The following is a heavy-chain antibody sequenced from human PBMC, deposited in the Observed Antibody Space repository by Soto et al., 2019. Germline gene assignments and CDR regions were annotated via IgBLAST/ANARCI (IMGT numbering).Heavy chain of an antibody. CDR3: ARWLQLQKRNAFDV. CDR1: GDSVSDYY. CDR2: IFYIGGT. J-gene: IGHJ3*01. V-gene: IGHV4-59*02. D-gene: IGHD5-12*01. Sequence: SETLSLTCNVSGDSVSDYYWSWIRQTPGKGLEWLGYIFYIGGTKYNPSLQSRVSLSVDTSKNQFSLRLTSATAADTAMYYCARWLQLQKRNAFDVWGQGTMVTVSS.